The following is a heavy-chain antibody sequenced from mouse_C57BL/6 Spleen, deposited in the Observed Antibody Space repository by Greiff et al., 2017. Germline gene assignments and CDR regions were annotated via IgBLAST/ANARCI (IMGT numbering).Heavy chain of an antibody. D-gene: IGHD2-1*01. CDR3: ARGLLNYYAMDY. Sequence: QVQLQQPGAELVMPGASVKLSCKASGYTFTSYWMHWVKQRPGQGLEWIGEIDPSDSYTNYNHKFKGKSTLTVDKSSSPAYMQLSSLTSEDSAVYYCARGLLNYYAMDYWGQGTSDTVSS. V-gene: IGHV1-69*01. CDR1: GYTFTSYW. J-gene: IGHJ4*01. CDR2: IDPSDSYT.